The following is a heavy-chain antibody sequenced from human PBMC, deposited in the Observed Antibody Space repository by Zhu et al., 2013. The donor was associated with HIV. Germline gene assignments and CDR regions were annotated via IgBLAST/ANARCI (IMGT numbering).Heavy chain of an antibody. CDR1: GYTFTSYY. Sequence: QVQLVQSGAEVKKPGASVKVSCKASGYTFTSYYLHWVRQAPGQGLEWMGIIDPSGDSTSYAQKFQGRVTMTRNTSISTAYMELSSLRSEDTAVYYCARDLNPYSSRDYYYYGMDVWGQGTTVTVSS. D-gene: IGHD6-13*01. V-gene: IGHV1-46*01. CDR2: IDPSGDST. CDR3: ARDLNPYSSRDYYYYGMDV. J-gene: IGHJ6*02.